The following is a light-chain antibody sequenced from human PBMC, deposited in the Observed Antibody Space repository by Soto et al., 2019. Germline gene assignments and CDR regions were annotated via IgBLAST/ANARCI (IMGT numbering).Light chain of an antibody. J-gene: IGLJ3*02. CDR3: CSYAGSSTLEV. Sequence: QSALTQPASVSGSPGQSITISCTGTSSDVGSYNLVSWYQQHPGKAPKLLIYEVSTRPSGVSNRFSGSKSGNTASLTSSGLQAEDEADYYCCSYAGSSTLEVFGGGTNLTVL. CDR2: EVS. V-gene: IGLV2-23*02. CDR1: SSDVGSYNL.